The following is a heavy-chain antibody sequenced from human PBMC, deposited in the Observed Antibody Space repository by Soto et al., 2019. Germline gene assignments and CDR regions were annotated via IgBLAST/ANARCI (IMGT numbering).Heavy chain of an antibody. J-gene: IGHJ6*02. V-gene: IGHV3-64D*06. CDR1: GFTFSSYA. Sequence: GGSLRLSCSASGFTFSSYAMHWVRQAPGKGLEYVSAISSNGGSTYYADSVKGRFTISRDNSKNTLYLQMSSLRAEDTAVYYCVKDLYSSGWYPWTQYYYGMDVWGQGTTVTVSS. CDR3: VKDLYSSGWYPWTQYYYGMDV. CDR2: ISSNGGST. D-gene: IGHD6-19*01.